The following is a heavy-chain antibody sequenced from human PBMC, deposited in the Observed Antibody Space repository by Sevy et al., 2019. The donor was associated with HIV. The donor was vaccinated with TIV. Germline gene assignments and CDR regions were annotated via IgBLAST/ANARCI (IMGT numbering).Heavy chain of an antibody. V-gene: IGHV3-11*01. D-gene: IGHD6-19*01. J-gene: IGHJ4*02. CDR2: ISSSGSTI. CDR3: ARAGYSSGWYGIDY. CDR1: GFTFSDYY. Sequence: GGSLRLSCAASGFTFSDYYMSWIRQAPGKGLEWVSYISSSGSTIYYADSVKGRFIISRDNAKNSLDLQMNSLRAEDAAVYYGARAGYSSGWYGIDYWGQGTLVTVSS.